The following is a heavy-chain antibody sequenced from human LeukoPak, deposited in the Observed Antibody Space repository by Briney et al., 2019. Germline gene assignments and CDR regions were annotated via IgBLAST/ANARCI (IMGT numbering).Heavy chain of an antibody. CDR3: ARGGYCSGGSCYHVDY. D-gene: IGHD2-15*01. J-gene: IGHJ4*02. CDR2: VSSSGSTI. V-gene: IGHV3-11*04. Sequence: GGSLRLSCAASGFTFSDYYMNWIRQAPGKGLEWVSYVSSSGSTIYYADSVKGRFTISRDNAKNSLYLQMNSLRAEDTAVYYCARGGYCSGGSCYHVDYWGQGTLVTVSS. CDR1: GFTFSDYY.